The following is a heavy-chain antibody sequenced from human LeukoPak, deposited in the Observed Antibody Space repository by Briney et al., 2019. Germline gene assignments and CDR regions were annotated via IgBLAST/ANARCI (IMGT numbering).Heavy chain of an antibody. D-gene: IGHD3-22*01. CDR3: ARDRGRRVTMIFKVPGAFDI. CDR1: GDYISSSSYY. CDR2: IYYTGRT. V-gene: IGHV4-39*07. J-gene: IGHJ3*02. Sequence: PSETLSLTCTVSGDYISSSSYYWAWIRQPPGKGLEWIGSIYYTGRTYYNPSLKSRVTMSVDTSKNQFSLKLSSVTAADTAVYYCARDRGRRVTMIFKVPGAFDIWCQGTMVTVSS.